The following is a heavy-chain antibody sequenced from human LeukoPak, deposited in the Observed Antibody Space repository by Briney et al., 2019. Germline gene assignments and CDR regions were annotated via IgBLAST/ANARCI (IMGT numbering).Heavy chain of an antibody. V-gene: IGHV4-34*01. CDR3: AREGQQLVRPPYYYYYYYMDV. D-gene: IGHD6-13*01. CDR2: INHSGST. J-gene: IGHJ6*03. CDR1: GGSFSGYY. Sequence: SETLSLTCAVYGGSFSGYYWSWIRQPPGKGLEWIGEINHSGSTNYNPSLKSRVTISVDTSKNQFSLKLSSVTAADTAVYYCAREGQQLVRPPYYYYYYYMDVWGKGTTVTISS.